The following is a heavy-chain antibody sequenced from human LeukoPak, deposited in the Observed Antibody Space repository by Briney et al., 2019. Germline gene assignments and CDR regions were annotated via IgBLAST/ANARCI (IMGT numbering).Heavy chain of an antibody. CDR2: IYATGST. D-gene: IGHD1-26*01. V-gene: IGHV4-61*02. J-gene: IGHJ4*02. CDR3: ASFIVGATYFDY. CDR1: GGSISSGSYS. Sequence: PSQTLSLTCTVSGGSISSGSYSWSWIRQPAGKGLEWIGRIYATGSTTYNPSLKSRVTISVDTSKNQFSLKLSSVTAADTAVYYCASFIVGATYFDYWGLGTLVTVSS.